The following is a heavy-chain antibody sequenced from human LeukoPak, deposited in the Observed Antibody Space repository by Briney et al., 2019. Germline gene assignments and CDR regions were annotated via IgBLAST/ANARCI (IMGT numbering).Heavy chain of an antibody. D-gene: IGHD2-21*02. V-gene: IGHV1-46*01. CDR1: GYTFTSYY. J-gene: IGHJ4*02. CDR3: ARGTLVVTAIRYYFDY. CDR2: INPSGGST. Sequence: ASVKVSCKASGYTFTSYYMHWVRQAPGQGLEWMGIINPSGGSTSYAQEFQGRVTMTRDTSTSTVYMELSSLRSEDTAVYYCARGTLVVTAIRYYFDYWGQGTLVTVSS.